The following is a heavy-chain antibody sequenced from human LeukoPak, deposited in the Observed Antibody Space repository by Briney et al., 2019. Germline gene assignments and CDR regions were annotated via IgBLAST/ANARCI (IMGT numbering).Heavy chain of an antibody. V-gene: IGHV3-23*01. CDR2: ISGSGGST. CDR1: GFTFSSHA. D-gene: IGHD6-13*01. J-gene: IGHJ4*02. CDR3: AAGDSSSWYNPHYYFDY. Sequence: PGGSLRLSCAASGFTFSSHAMSWVRQAPGKGLEWVSAISGSGGSTYYADSVKGRFTISRDNSKNTLYLQMNSLRAEDTAVYYCAAGDSSSWYNPHYYFDYWGQGTLVTVSS.